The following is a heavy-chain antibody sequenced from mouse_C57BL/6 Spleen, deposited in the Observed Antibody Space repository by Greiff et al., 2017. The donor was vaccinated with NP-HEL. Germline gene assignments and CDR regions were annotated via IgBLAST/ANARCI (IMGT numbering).Heavy chain of an antibody. V-gene: IGHV1-54*01. D-gene: IGHD2-12*01. CDR1: GYAFTNYL. Sequence: VQLVESGAELVRPGTSVKVSCKASGYAFTNYLIEWVKQRPGQGLEWIGVINPGSGGTNYNEKFKGKATLTADKSSSTAYMQLSSLTSEDSAVYFCARRDYSAFAYWGQGTLVTVSA. CDR2: INPGSGGT. J-gene: IGHJ3*01. CDR3: ARRDYSAFAY.